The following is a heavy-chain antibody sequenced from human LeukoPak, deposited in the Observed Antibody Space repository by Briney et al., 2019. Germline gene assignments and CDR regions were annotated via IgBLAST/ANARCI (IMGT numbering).Heavy chain of an antibody. V-gene: IGHV3-23*01. J-gene: IGHJ3*02. CDR3: AKGQWLRPKHDAFDI. D-gene: IGHD6-19*01. Sequence: GGSLRLSCAASGFTFSSYAMSWVRQAPGKGLEWVSAISGSGGSTYYADSVKGRFTISRDNSKNTLYLQMNSLRAEDTAVYCCAKGQWLRPKHDAFDIWGQGTMVTVSS. CDR1: GFTFSSYA. CDR2: ISGSGGST.